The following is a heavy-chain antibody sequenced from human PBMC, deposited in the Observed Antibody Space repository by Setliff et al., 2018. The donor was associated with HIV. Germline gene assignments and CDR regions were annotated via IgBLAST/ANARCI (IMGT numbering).Heavy chain of an antibody. D-gene: IGHD4-17*01. J-gene: IGHJ4*02. V-gene: IGHV4-34*01. CDR1: GGSFSGYY. Sequence: SETLSLTCAVYGGSFSGYYWTWIRQPPGKGLEWIGDINHRGDTKFNPSLRSRVIISVDKSKNQFSLKLISLTAADTAMYYCASFFVTTVTNQDYWGQGTPVTVSS. CDR2: INHRGDT. CDR3: ASFFVTTVTNQDY.